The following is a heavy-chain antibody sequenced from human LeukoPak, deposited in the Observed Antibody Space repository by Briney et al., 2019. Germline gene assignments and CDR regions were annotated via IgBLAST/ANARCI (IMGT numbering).Heavy chain of an antibody. CDR1: GGSVNTYY. J-gene: IGHJ4*02. D-gene: IGHD6-19*01. V-gene: IGHV4-4*07. CDR3: ARLRRDINDWYADDC. Sequence: PSETLSLTCSVSGGSVNTYYWSWIRQSAGKGLEWIGRISITEGTNYDPSLKSRVSMSVDASKNQVSLKLGSVTAADTAVYYCARLRRDINDWYADDCWGQGTLVTVSS. CDR2: ISITEGT.